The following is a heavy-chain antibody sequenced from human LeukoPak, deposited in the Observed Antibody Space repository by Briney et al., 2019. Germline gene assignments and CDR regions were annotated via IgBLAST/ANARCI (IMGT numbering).Heavy chain of an antibody. V-gene: IGHV3-30*03. CDR2: ISYDGSNK. CDR3: AHLSGVITFGGVARDY. CDR1: GFTFSSYG. D-gene: IGHD3-16*01. Sequence: PGGSLRLSCAASGFTFSSYGMHWVRQAPGKGLEWVAVISYDGSNKYYADSVKGRFTISRDNSKNTLYLQMNSLSAEDTAVYYCAHLSGVITFGGVARDYWGQGTLVTVSS. J-gene: IGHJ4*02.